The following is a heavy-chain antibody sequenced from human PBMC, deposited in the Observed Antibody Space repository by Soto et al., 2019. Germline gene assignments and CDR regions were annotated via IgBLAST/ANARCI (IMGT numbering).Heavy chain of an antibody. CDR2: ISGSGGST. V-gene: IGHV3-23*01. Sequence: GGSLRLSCAASGFTFSSYAMSWVRQAPGKGLEWVSAISGSGGSTYYADSVKGRFTISRDNSKNTLYLQMNSLRAEDTAVYYCAKDIAAAGHLLGMDVWGQGTTVTVSS. CDR3: AKDIAAAGHLLGMDV. D-gene: IGHD6-13*01. CDR1: GFTFSSYA. J-gene: IGHJ6*02.